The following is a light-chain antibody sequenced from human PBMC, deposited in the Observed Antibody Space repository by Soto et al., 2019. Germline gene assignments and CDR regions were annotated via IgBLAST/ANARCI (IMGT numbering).Light chain of an antibody. CDR2: WAS. J-gene: IGKJ5*01. CDR3: QQSYATPIT. V-gene: IGKV4-1*01. Sequence: DIVMTQSPDSLAVSLGERATINCKSSQSVLYKLNNKNYLAWFQQKAGQPPTLLLYWASTRQSGVPDRFSGSGSETDFTLTISSLQADDVAVYYCQQSYATPITFGQGTRLEIK. CDR1: QSVLYKLNNKNY.